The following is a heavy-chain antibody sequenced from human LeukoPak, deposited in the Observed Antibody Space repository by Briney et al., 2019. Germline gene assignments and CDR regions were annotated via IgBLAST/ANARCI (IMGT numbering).Heavy chain of an antibody. J-gene: IGHJ4*02. V-gene: IGHV1-18*01. Sequence: ASVKVSCKASGYTFTNFGISWVRQAPGQGLEWMGWISTYNGHTNYAQKLQGRVTMTTDTSTSTAYMEVRSLRSDDTAVYYCARPRGYCSGGSCRYYFDYWGQGTLVTVSS. CDR2: ISTYNGHT. CDR1: GYTFTNFG. D-gene: IGHD2-15*01. CDR3: ARPRGYCSGGSCRYYFDY.